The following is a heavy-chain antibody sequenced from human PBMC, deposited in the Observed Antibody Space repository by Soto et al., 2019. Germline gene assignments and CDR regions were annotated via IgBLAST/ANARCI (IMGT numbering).Heavy chain of an antibody. CDR2: INAGNGNT. Sequence: ASVKVSCKASGYPFSSYFIHWVRQAPGERLEWMGWINAGNGNTKYSQKFQGRVTITRDTSASTAYMELSSLRSEDTAVYYCARAVAVPADFDYWGQGTLVTVSS. CDR1: GYPFSSYF. J-gene: IGHJ4*02. V-gene: IGHV1-3*01. CDR3: ARAVAVPADFDY. D-gene: IGHD6-19*01.